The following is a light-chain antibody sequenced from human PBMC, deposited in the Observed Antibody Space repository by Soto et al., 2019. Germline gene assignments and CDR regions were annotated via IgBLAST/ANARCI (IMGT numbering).Light chain of an antibody. CDR3: SSYAGSKGDV. V-gene: IGLV2-8*01. CDR2: EIN. J-gene: IGLJ1*01. CDR1: SSDIGGYNF. Sequence: QSALTQPPSASGSPGQSVTISCTGTSSDIGGYNFVSWYQQHPGKAPKLLIYEINKRPSGVPDRFSGSKSGNTASLTVSGLPAEAAADYSCSSYAGSKGDVFGTGTKLTVL.